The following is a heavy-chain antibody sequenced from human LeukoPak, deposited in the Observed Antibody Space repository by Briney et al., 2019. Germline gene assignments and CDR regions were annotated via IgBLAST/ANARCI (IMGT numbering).Heavy chain of an antibody. D-gene: IGHD5-12*01. Sequence: ASVEVSCKASGYTFTSYYMHWVRQAPGQGLEWMGIINPSGGSTSYAQKFQGRVTMTRDTSTSTVYMELSSLRSDDTAVYYCVRDYFRGDIVATIMDYWGQGTLVTVSS. CDR3: VRDYFRGDIVATIMDY. J-gene: IGHJ4*02. CDR1: GYTFTSYY. CDR2: INPSGGST. V-gene: IGHV1-46*01.